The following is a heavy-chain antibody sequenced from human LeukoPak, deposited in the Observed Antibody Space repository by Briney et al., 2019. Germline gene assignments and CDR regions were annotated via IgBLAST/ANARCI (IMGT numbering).Heavy chain of an antibody. CDR2: IWYDGNNK. Sequence: GGSLRLSCAASGFIFSRFGMHWVRQAPGKGREWVAAIWYDGNNKYYADSVKGRFTISRDNSRNTLYLQMNSLRAEDTAVYYCAREVGNYSGDPVVYWGQGPLVTVSS. D-gene: IGHD1-7*01. CDR3: AREVGNYSGDPVVY. V-gene: IGHV3-33*01. J-gene: IGHJ4*02. CDR1: GFIFSRFG.